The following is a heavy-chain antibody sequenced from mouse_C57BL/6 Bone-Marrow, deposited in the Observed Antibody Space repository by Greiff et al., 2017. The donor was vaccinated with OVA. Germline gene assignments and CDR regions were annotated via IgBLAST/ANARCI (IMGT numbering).Heavy chain of an antibody. V-gene: IGHV1-50*01. CDR1: GYTFTSYW. J-gene: IGHJ3*01. CDR2: IDPSAGYT. Sequence: VQLQQPGAELVKPGASVKLSCKASGYTFTSYWMQWVKQRPGQGLEWIGEIDPSAGYTNYNQKFKGKATLTVDTNSSTADMQSSILASEDSAVYYCARGRLRLFAYWGQGTLVTVSA. CDR3: ARGRLRLFAY. D-gene: IGHD2-4*01.